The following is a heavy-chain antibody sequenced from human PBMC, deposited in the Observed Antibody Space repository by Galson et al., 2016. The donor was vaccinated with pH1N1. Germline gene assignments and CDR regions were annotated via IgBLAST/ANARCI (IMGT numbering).Heavy chain of an antibody. CDR3: ARLVRGSYPDPLYYFDF. Sequence: ETLSLTCTVSGASSIGNNFYGGWIRQTPGKGLEWIGNIHYSETTYYNPSLKSRATISVDTSKNHFSLKLNYVTAADTAVYFCARLVRGSYPDPLYYFDFWGQGTLVTVSS. CDR1: GASSIGNNFY. D-gene: IGHD1-26*01. V-gene: IGHV4-39*02. CDR2: IHYSETT. J-gene: IGHJ4*02.